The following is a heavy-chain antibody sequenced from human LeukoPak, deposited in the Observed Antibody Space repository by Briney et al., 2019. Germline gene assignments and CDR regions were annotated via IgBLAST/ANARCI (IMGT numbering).Heavy chain of an antibody. CDR1: GGSISSYY. V-gene: IGHV4-59*01. J-gene: IGHJ4*02. D-gene: IGHD5-12*01. Sequence: SQTLSLTCTVSGGSISSYYWSWIRQPPGKGLEWIGYIYYTGSINYNPSLKSRVTISVDTSKNQFSLKLSSVTAADTAVYYCARSSGYGSTHYFDYWGQGTLVTVSS. CDR3: ARSSGYGSTHYFDY. CDR2: IYYTGSI.